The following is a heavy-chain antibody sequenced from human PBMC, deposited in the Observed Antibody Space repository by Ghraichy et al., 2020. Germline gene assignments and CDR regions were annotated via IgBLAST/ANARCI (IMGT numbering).Heavy chain of an antibody. J-gene: IGHJ4*02. CDR3: ARALKGRYYYGSDYYFDY. CDR2: ISSSSSYI. Sequence: LSLTCAASGFTFSSYSMNWVRQAPGKGLEWVLSISSSSSYIYYADSVKGRFTISRDNAKNSLYLQMNSLRAEDTAVYYCARALKGRYYYGSDYYFDYWGQGTLVTVSS. CDR1: GFTFSSYS. D-gene: IGHD3-10*01. V-gene: IGHV3-21*01.